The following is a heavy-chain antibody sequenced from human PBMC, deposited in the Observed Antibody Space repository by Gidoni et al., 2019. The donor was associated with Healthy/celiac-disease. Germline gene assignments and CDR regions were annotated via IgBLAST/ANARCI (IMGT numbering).Heavy chain of an antibody. CDR1: GFTFSSNR. J-gene: IGHJ6*02. Sequence: EVQLVESGGGLVQPGGSLRLSWAASGFTFSSNRMNWFRPVPGKGLEGVSYSSSSSSTIYYADSVKGRFTISRDNAKNSLYLQMNSLRAEDTAVYYCARGDGDSLLYGMDVWGQGTTVTVSS. CDR2: SSSSSSTI. V-gene: IGHV3-48*01. D-gene: IGHD4-17*01. CDR3: ARGDGDSLLYGMDV.